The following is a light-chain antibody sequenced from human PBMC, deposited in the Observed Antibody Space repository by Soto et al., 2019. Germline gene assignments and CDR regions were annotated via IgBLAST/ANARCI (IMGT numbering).Light chain of an antibody. CDR3: QQYNSYEYT. Sequence: DIRKTQSPSTLSASVGDRVTITCRASQSISSWLAWYQQKPGKAPKLLIYDASSLESGVPSRFSGSGSGTEFTLTISSLQPDDFATYYCQQYNSYEYTFGQGTKLEIK. J-gene: IGKJ2*01. V-gene: IGKV1-5*01. CDR1: QSISSW. CDR2: DAS.